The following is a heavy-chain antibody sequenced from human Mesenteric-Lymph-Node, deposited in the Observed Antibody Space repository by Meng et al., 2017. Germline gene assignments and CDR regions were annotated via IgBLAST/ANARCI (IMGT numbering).Heavy chain of an antibody. V-gene: IGHV4-4*02. D-gene: IGHD5-12*01. CDR2: IYYTGST. CDR1: GVPIISTNW. Sequence: QVQLQESGPGLVKPSGTLSLTCNVSGVPIISTNWWSGVRQPPGKGLEWIGEIYYTGSTNYSPSLESRITISVDTSKNQFSLKLSSVTAADTAVYYCARSDTITRREWGPGTLVTVSS. J-gene: IGHJ4*02. CDR3: ARSDTITRRE.